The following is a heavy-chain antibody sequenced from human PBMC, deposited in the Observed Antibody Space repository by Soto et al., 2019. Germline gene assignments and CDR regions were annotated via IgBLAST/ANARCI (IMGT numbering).Heavy chain of an antibody. D-gene: IGHD2-15*01. CDR3: AQDGGYCSGGNCYFDS. V-gene: IGHV3-9*01. CDR2: IRWKGDDM. J-gene: IGHJ4*02. CDR1: GFPFQHYA. Sequence: EVQLVESGGGLVQPGRSLRLSCAASGFPFQHYAMHWVRRSPGKGLEWVSGIRWKGDDMGYADSVRGRFTISRDNDKNSLYLQMSSLRAEDTAFYYCAQDGGYCSGGNCYFDSWGQGTLVTVSS.